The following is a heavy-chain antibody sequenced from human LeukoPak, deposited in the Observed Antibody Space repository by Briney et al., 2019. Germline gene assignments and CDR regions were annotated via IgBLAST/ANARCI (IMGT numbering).Heavy chain of an antibody. J-gene: IGHJ3*02. CDR2: IRAYNGNT. V-gene: IGHV1-18*01. CDR3: ARDWGLHSGSGMGNDAFDI. CDR1: GYMFSSYG. D-gene: IGHD3-10*01. Sequence: ASVKVSCKASGYMFSSYGISWVRQAPGQGLEWMGWIRAYNGNTNYAQKLQGRVTMTTDTSTTTAYMELRSLRSDDTAVYYCARDWGLHSGSGMGNDAFDIWGQGTMVTVSS.